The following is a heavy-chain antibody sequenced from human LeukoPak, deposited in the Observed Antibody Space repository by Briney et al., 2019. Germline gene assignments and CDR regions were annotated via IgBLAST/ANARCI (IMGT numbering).Heavy chain of an antibody. V-gene: IGHV3-21*01. D-gene: IGHD1-26*01. CDR2: ISSSSDFI. CDR1: GFTFNTYA. CDR3: ASELGIVGGRRNDY. Sequence: GGSLRLSCAAAGFTFNTYAMNWVRQAPGKGMEWVLSISSSSDFIAYADSVRGRFTISRDNAKNSLYLQMNSLRADDTALYYCASELGIVGGRRNDYWGQGALVTVSS. J-gene: IGHJ4*02.